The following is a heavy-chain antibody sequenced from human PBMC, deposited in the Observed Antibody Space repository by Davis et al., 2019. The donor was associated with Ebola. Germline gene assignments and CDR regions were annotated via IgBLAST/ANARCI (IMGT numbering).Heavy chain of an antibody. CDR2: IFPRDSDT. CDR1: GYSFPDSW. Sequence: GESLKISCKGSGYSFPDSWIGWVRQKPGKGLEWMGIIFPRDSDTRYSPSLQGQVTISADKSISTAYLQWSSLKASDTAMYYCARHSSVANRDGSDYWGQGTLVTVSS. V-gene: IGHV5-51*01. CDR3: ARHSSVANRDGSDY. J-gene: IGHJ4*02. D-gene: IGHD6-6*01.